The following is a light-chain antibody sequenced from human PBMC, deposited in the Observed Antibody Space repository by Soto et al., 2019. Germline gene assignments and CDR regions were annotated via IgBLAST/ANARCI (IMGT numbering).Light chain of an antibody. V-gene: IGLV2-14*01. J-gene: IGLJ2*01. CDR3: TSNTSSGILV. CDR2: DVS. CDR1: SSDVGGYNY. Sequence: QSALTQPASVSGSPGQSITISCTGTSSDVGGYNYVSWYQQRPGKVPRLMIYDVSNRPSGVSNRFSGSKSGNTASLTFSGLQVDDEADYYCTSNTSSGILVFGAGT.